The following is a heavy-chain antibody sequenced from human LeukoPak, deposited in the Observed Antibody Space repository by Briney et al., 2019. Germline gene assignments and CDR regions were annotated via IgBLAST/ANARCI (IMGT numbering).Heavy chain of an antibody. CDR1: GFTFSSYD. CDR2: IRTAGDT. Sequence: KPGGSLRLSCAASGFTFSSYDIHRVRQATGESLEWVSPIRTAGDTYYPGSVKGRFTISRDNAKNMLYLQMNSLRAEDTAVYYCTRVGAARHFDSWGQGTLVTVSS. D-gene: IGHD1-26*01. J-gene: IGHJ4*02. CDR3: TRVGAARHFDS. V-gene: IGHV3-13*04.